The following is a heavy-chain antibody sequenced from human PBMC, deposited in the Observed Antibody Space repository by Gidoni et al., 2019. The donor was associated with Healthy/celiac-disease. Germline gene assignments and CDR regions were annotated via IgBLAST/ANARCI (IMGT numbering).Heavy chain of an antibody. D-gene: IGHD3-22*01. V-gene: IGHV3-23*01. J-gene: IGHJ4*02. CDR2: ISGSGGST. CDR1: GFTFSSYA. CDR3: AKDMATYYYDSSGYLTFDY. Sequence: EVQLLESGGGLVQPGGSLRLSCAASGFTFSSYAMSWVRQAPGKGLELCSAISGSGGSTYYADSVKGRFTISRDNSKNTLYLQMNSLRAEDTAVYYCAKDMATYYYDSSGYLTFDYWGQGTLVTVSS.